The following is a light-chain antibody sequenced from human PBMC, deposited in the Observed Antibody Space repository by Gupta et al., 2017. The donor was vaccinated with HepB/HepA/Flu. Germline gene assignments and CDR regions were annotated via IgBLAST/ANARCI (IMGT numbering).Light chain of an antibody. Sequence: QSALPQPASVSGSPGQSITISCTGTSSDGGGYNYVSWYQQHPGKAPKLMIYDVSTRPAGVSNCFAGSKAGNTASLTISAHEDEDEDDYYCSSDTSSSNYVFGTGTKVTVL. CDR2: DVS. J-gene: IGLJ1*01. CDR1: SSDGGGYNY. V-gene: IGLV2-14*03. CDR3: SSDTSSSNYV.